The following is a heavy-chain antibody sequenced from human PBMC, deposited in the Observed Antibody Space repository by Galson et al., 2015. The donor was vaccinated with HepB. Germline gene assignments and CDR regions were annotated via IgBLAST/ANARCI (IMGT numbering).Heavy chain of an antibody. CDR3: ARDLGYNWKRPNWFDP. J-gene: IGHJ5*02. CDR2: INPNSGGT. Sequence: SVKVSCKASGYTFTGYYMHWVRQAPGQGLEWMGWINPNSGGTNYAQKFQGRVTMTRDTSISTAYMELSRLRSDDTAVYYCARDLGYNWKRPNWFDPWGQGTLVTVSS. V-gene: IGHV1-2*02. CDR1: GYTFTGYY. D-gene: IGHD1-1*01.